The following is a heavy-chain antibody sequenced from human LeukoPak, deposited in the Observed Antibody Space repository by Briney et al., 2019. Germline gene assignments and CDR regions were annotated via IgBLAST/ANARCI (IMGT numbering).Heavy chain of an antibody. CDR1: GGSISSGDIY. V-gene: IGHV4-30-4*01. Sequence: SETLSLTCTVSGGSISSGDIYWSWIRQPPGKGLEWKGYIDYSGSTYYNPSLKSRVTISVDTSKNHLSMKLSSVTAEDTAVYYCDARPWTVRAYHYFHHWGQGTLVTVSS. J-gene: IGHJ1*01. CDR3: DARPWTVRAYHYFHH. CDR2: IDYSGST. D-gene: IGHD3-10*01.